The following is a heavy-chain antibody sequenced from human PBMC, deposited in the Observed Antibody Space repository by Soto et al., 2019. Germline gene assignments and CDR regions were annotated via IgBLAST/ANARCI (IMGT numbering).Heavy chain of an antibody. CDR2: IYYSGST. CDR3: ARTYCTTTACQAHGIDV. Sequence: SETLSLTCTVSGGSISSGGYYWSWIRQHPGKGLEWIGYIYYSGSTYYNPSLKSRVTISVDTSKNQFSLKLSSVTAADTAVYFCARTYCTTTACQAHGIDVWGQGTTVTVSS. V-gene: IGHV4-31*03. CDR1: GGSISSGGYY. D-gene: IGHD4-4*01. J-gene: IGHJ6*02.